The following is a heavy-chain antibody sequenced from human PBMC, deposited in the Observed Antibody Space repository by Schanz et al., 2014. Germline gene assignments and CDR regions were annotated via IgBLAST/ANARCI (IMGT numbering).Heavy chain of an antibody. D-gene: IGHD6-13*01. J-gene: IGHJ4*02. CDR3: AKDLAAVGVFDY. Sequence: EVQLVESGGGLVKPGGSLRLSCTASRIIFGTYSMNWIRQTPKGLEWVSALTGSGTTTYYADSVKGRFTISRDNSKNTLDLQMNSLRAEDTAIYYCAKDLAAVGVFDYWGQGSLVTVSP. CDR2: LTGSGTTT. V-gene: IGHV3-23*04. CDR1: RIIFGTYS.